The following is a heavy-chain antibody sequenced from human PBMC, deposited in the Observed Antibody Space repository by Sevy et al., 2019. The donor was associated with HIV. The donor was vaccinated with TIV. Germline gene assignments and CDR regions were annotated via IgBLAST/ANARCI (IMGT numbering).Heavy chain of an antibody. CDR2: FDPEDGER. V-gene: IGHV1-24*01. CDR1: GHTLTELP. J-gene: IGHJ4*02. CDR3: ASTREYYSDNSGYFDY. Sequence: ASVKVSCKFSGHTLTELPIHWVRQAPGKRLEWMGRFDPEDGERIYAQKFQGTVTMIEDTSTDTAYMELSSLRSEDTALYYCASTREYYSDNSGYFDYWGQGTLVTVSS. D-gene: IGHD3-22*01.